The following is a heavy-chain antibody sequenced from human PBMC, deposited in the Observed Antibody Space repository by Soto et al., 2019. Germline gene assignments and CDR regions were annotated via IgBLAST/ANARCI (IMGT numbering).Heavy chain of an antibody. J-gene: IGHJ4*02. D-gene: IGHD3-22*01. CDR3: ARDRGHYDSSGYYYCDS. V-gene: IGHV3-53*01. CDR1: GLTVSDNY. Sequence: EVQLVESGGGLIQPGGSLRLSCAASGLTVSDNYMSWVRQAPGKGLEWVSVIYSGGSTYYADAVKGRFTISRDNSKNTLYLQMNSLRAEDTAVYYCARDRGHYDSSGYYYCDSCGQGTLVTVSS. CDR2: IYSGGST.